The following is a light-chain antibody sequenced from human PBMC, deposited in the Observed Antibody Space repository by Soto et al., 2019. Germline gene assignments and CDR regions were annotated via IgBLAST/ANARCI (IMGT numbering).Light chain of an antibody. V-gene: IGKV3-15*01. CDR3: QQRSSWPFT. CDR1: QSLTSN. J-gene: IGKJ3*01. CDR2: GGS. Sequence: VVMTQSPATLSVSPGDGVTLSCRASQSLTSNLAWYQHKVGQAPRLLIYGGSVRATGVPARFSGRGSGAEFSLTISSLQSEDFAVYYCQQRSSWPFTFGPGTKVDIK.